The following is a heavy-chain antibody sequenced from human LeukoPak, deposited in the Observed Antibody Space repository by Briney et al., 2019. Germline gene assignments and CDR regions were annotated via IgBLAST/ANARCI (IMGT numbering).Heavy chain of an antibody. Sequence: GGSLRLSCAASGFTFRTYTMHWVRQAPGKGLEWVSDISGSGDSTNYADSVKGRFTISRDNSKSTLYLQMNSLRAEDTAVYYCAKVLKAYYFGSGSYPFDHWGQGTLVTVSS. CDR1: GFTFRTYT. CDR2: ISGSGDST. J-gene: IGHJ4*02. V-gene: IGHV3-23*01. CDR3: AKVLKAYYFGSGSYPFDH. D-gene: IGHD3-10*01.